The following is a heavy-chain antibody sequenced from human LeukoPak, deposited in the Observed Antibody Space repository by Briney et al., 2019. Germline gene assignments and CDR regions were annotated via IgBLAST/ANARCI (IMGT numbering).Heavy chain of an antibody. CDR1: GGSFSGYY. CDR3: ARNNYSNYVAPWYYFDY. Sequence: SETLSLTCAVYGGSFSGYYWSWIRQPPGKGLEWIGEINHSGSTNYNPSLKSRVTISVDTSKNQFSLKLSSVTAADTAVYYCARNNYSNYVAPWYYFDYWGQGTLVTVSS. J-gene: IGHJ4*02. CDR2: INHSGST. D-gene: IGHD4-11*01. V-gene: IGHV4-34*01.